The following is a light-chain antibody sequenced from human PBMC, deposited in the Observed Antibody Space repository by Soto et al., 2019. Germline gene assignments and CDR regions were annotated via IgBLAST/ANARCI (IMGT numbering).Light chain of an antibody. V-gene: IGKV3-15*01. CDR1: QIISSN. CDR2: DAS. CDR3: QQYSNWPET. J-gene: IGKJ1*01. Sequence: EIVMTQSPATLSVSPGERASISCRASQIISSNLAWYQQKPGQAPRLLIYDASTRATGIPARFSGSGSGTEFTLTISSLQSEDFAVYYCQQYSNWPETFGQGTKV.